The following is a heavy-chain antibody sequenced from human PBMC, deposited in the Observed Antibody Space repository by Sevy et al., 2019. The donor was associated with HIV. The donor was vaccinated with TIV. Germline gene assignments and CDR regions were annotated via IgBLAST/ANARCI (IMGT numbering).Heavy chain of an antibody. Sequence: GGSLRLSCAASGFTFFSHVMSWVRQAPGKGLEWVSGLSGSGGTTYYAASGKGRFSISRDNSKNKLYLQMSSLRIEDTAVYYCATGTTDSSISWVFDVWGQGTMVTVSS. J-gene: IGHJ3*01. CDR1: GFTFFSHV. CDR3: ATGTTDSSISWVFDV. CDR2: LSGSGGTT. V-gene: IGHV3-23*01. D-gene: IGHD6-13*01.